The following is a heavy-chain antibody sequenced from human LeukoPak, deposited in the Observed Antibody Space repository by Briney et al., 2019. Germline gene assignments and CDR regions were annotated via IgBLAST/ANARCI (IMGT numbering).Heavy chain of an antibody. CDR2: IIPILGIA. CDR1: GGTFSSYA. J-gene: IGHJ4*02. Sequence: SVKVSCKASGGTFSSYAISWVRQAPGQGLEWMGRIIPILGIANYAQKFQGRVTITADKSTSTAYMVLSSLRSEDTAVYYCARDPRYYFDYWGQGTLVTVSS. CDR3: ARDPRYYFDY. V-gene: IGHV1-69*04.